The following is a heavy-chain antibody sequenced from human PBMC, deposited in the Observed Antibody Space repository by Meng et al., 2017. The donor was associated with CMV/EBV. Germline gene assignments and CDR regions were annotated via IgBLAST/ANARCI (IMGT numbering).Heavy chain of an antibody. J-gene: IGHJ6*02. V-gene: IGHV3-30*02. Sequence: GGSLRLSCAASGFTFSSYGMHWVRQAPGKGLEWVAFIRYDGSNKYYADSVKGRFTISRDNSKNTLYLQMNSLRAEDTAVYYCAKDFYDFWSGYLIDYYYYGMDVWGQGTTVTVSS. CDR1: GFTFSSYG. CDR3: AKDFYDFWSGYLIDYYYYGMDV. D-gene: IGHD3-3*01. CDR2: IRYDGSNK.